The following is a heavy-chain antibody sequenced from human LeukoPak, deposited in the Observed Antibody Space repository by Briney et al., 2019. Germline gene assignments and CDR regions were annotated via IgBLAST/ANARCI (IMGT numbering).Heavy chain of an antibody. V-gene: IGHV1-58*02. J-gene: IGHJ4*02. CDR2: IVVGSGNT. CDR3: AALARRGSSTSRYFDY. D-gene: IGHD2-2*01. CDR1: GFTFTSSA. Sequence: SVKVSCKASGFTFTSSAMQWVRQARGQRLEWIGCIVVGSGNTNYAQKFQERVTITRDMSTSTAYMELSSLRSEDTAVYYCAALARRGSSTSRYFDYWGQGTLVTVSS.